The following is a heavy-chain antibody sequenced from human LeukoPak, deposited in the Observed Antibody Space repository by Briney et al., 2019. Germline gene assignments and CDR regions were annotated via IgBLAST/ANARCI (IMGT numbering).Heavy chain of an antibody. V-gene: IGHV3-48*03. Sequence: GGSLRLSCAASGFTFSSYEMNWVRQAPGKGLEWVSYISSSGSTIYYADSVKGRFTISRDNAKISLYLQMNSLRAEDTAVYYCASSIAVAGRLFDYWGQGTLVTVSS. CDR1: GFTFSSYE. J-gene: IGHJ4*02. CDR3: ASSIAVAGRLFDY. D-gene: IGHD6-19*01. CDR2: ISSSGSTI.